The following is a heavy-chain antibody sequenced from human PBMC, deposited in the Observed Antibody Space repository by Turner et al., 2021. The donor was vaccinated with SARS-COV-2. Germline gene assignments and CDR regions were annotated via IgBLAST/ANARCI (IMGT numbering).Heavy chain of an antibody. J-gene: IGHJ5*02. D-gene: IGHD6-19*01. CDR3: ARGPRRIAEAGTAFDP. CDR1: GGLISNYY. V-gene: IGHV4-59*01. Sequence: QVQLQASGPGPVTSSGTLYHTCSVSGGLISNYYWSWIRLPPGRGLEWSGYIHHTGDTKYNPSLRSRVSMCIDTTNNQIFRRQSPVTAADTTIYCCARGPRRIAEAGTAFDPWGQGTLVSVFS. CDR2: IHHTGDT.